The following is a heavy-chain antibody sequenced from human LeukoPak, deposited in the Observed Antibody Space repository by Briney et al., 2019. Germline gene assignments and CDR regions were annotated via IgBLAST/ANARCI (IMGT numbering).Heavy chain of an antibody. CDR2: INPNSSGT. CDR1: GYTFTGYY. Sequence: ASVKVSCKASGYTFTGYYMHWVRQAPGQGLEWMGWINPNSSGTNYAQKFQGRVTMTRDTSISTAYMELSRLRSDDTAVYYCARWHTIFGVVINVDGMDVWGQGTTVTVSS. CDR3: ARWHTIFGVVINVDGMDV. D-gene: IGHD3-3*01. J-gene: IGHJ6*02. V-gene: IGHV1-2*02.